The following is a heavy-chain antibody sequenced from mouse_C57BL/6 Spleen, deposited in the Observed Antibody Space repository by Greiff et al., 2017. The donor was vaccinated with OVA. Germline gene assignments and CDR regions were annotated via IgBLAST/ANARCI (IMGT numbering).Heavy chain of an antibody. V-gene: IGHV2-6*01. CDR2: IWGVGST. J-gene: IGHJ3*01. CDR1: GFSLTSYG. D-gene: IGHD2-3*01. CDR3: ASEIYDGYFAY. Sequence: VQLQESGPGLVAPSQSLSITCTVSGFSLTSYGVDWVRQSPGKGLEWLGVIWGVGSTNYNSALKSRLSISKDNSKSQVFLKMNSLQTDDTAMYYCASEIYDGYFAYWGQGTLVTVSA.